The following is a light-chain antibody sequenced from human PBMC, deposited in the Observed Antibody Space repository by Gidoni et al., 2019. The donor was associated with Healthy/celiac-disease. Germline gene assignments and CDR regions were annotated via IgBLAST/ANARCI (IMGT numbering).Light chain of an antibody. CDR2: AAS. Sequence: DIQMTQSPSSLSASVGDRVTITCRASQSISSYLNWYQQKPGKAHKLLIYAASSLQSGVPSRFSCSGSGTDFTLTISSLQPEDFATYYCQQSYSTPPTFGQGTKLEIK. CDR3: QQSYSTPPT. V-gene: IGKV1-39*01. J-gene: IGKJ2*01. CDR1: QSISSY.